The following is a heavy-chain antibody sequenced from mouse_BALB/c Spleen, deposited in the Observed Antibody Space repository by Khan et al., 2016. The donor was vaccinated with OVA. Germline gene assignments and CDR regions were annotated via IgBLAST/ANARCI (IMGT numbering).Heavy chain of an antibody. CDR3: AKNYRYDVYFDY. CDR1: GYTFTSYV. CDR2: IYPYNDDT. J-gene: IGHJ2*01. V-gene: IGHV1S136*01. D-gene: IGHD2-14*01. Sequence: VQLQQSGPELVKPGASVRMSCKASGYTFTSYVMHWVKQKPGQGLEWIGYIYPYNDDTKYNEKFKGKATLTSDKSSSTAYMELSSLTSEDSAVYYSAKNYRYDVYFDYWGQGTTLTVSS.